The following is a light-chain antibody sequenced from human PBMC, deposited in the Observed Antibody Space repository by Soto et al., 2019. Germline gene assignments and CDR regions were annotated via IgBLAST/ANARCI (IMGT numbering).Light chain of an antibody. CDR2: EVN. CDR3: SSYAGSNNLV. Sequence: QSVLTQPPSASGSPGQSVTISCTGTSSDVGGYNYVSWYQQYPGKAPKLMVSEVNKRPSGVPDRFSGSKSGNTASLTVSGLQAEDEADYYCSSYAGSNNLVFGGGTKLTVL. J-gene: IGLJ3*02. CDR1: SSDVGGYNY. V-gene: IGLV2-8*01.